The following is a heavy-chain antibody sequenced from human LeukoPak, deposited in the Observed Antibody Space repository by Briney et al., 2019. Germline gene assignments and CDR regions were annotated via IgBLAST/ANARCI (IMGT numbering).Heavy chain of an antibody. CDR1: GFTFSGSA. V-gene: IGHV3-73*01. D-gene: IGHD3-10*01. CDR2: IRSKANSYAT. Sequence: GGSLRLSCAASGFTFSGSAMHWVRQASGKGLEWVGRIRSKANSYATAYAASVKGRFTISRDDSKNTAYLQMNSLKTEDTAVYYCTSYGSGSYYNDDYWGQGTLVTVSS. J-gene: IGHJ4*02. CDR3: TSYGSGSYYNDDY.